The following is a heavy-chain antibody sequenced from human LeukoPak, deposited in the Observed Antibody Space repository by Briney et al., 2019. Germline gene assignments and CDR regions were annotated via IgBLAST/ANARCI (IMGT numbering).Heavy chain of an antibody. CDR2: IYYSGST. D-gene: IGHD6-13*01. CDR3: ARVPPYSSSWSFDY. Sequence: SETLSLTCTVSGGSISSYYWSWIRQPPGKGLEWIGYIYYSGSTNYNPSLKSRVTISVDTSKNQFSLKLSSVAAADTAVYYCARVPPYSSSWSFDYWGQGTLVTVSS. V-gene: IGHV4-59*01. CDR1: GGSISSYY. J-gene: IGHJ4*02.